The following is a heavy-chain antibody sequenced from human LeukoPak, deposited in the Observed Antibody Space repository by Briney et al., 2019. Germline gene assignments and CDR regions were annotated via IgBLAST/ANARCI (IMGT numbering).Heavy chain of an antibody. Sequence: PSQTLSLTCTVSGGSISSGDYYWSWIRQPPGKGLEWIGYIYYSGSTYYNPSLKRRVTISVDTSKNQFSLKLSSVTAADTAVYYCARGRGYSGYDRSPAFDYWGQGTLVTVSS. CDR3: ARGRGYSGYDRSPAFDY. CDR1: GGSISSGDYY. V-gene: IGHV4-30-4*08. D-gene: IGHD5-12*01. CDR2: IYYSGST. J-gene: IGHJ4*02.